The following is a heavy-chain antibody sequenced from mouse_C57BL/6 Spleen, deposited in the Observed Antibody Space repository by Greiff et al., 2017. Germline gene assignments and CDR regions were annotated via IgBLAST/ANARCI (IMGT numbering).Heavy chain of an antibody. CDR1: GYTFTSYW. CDR2: IDPSDSYT. J-gene: IGHJ1*03. D-gene: IGHD1-1*01. CDR3: ARERVYYWYFDV. V-gene: IGHV1-50*01. Sequence: VQLQQPGAELVKPGASVKLSCKASGYTFTSYWMQWVKQRPGQGLEWIGEIDPSDSYTNYNQKFKGKATLTVDTSSSTAYMQLSSLTSEDSAVYYCARERVYYWYFDVWAQGPRSPSPQ.